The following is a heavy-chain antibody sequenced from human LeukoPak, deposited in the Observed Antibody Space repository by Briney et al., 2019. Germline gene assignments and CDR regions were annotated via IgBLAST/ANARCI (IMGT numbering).Heavy chain of an antibody. D-gene: IGHD3-10*01. V-gene: IGHV3-69-1*01. CDR2: ISTSSSI. Sequence: GGSLRLSCAASGFTFSDYNMNWVRQAPGKGLEWVSSISTSSSICYADSVKGRFTISRDDAESSLYLQMNSLRAEDTAVYYCARDRGLKNTIQVAEVDYWGQGTLVTVSS. CDR3: ARDRGLKNTIQVAEVDY. CDR1: GFTFSDYN. J-gene: IGHJ4*02.